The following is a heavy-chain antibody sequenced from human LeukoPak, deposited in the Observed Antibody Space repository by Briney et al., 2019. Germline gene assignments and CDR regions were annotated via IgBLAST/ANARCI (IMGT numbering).Heavy chain of an antibody. CDR1: GFTFRSYA. V-gene: IGHV3-23*01. Sequence: GRSLRLSCAASGFTFRSYAIHWVRQSPGKGLEWVSTISGNGGSTYYADSVKGRFTVSRNNSENTLYLQMNSLRVEDTAVYYCAKRPTLTTVDYWGQGTLVTVSS. CDR3: AKRPTLTTVDY. CDR2: ISGNGGST. D-gene: IGHD4-17*01. J-gene: IGHJ4*02.